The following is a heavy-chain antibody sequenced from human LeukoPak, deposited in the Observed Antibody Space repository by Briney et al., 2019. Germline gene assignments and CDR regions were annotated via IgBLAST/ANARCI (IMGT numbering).Heavy chain of an antibody. Sequence: GGSLRLSCAASGFTVSSNYMSWVRQAPGKGLEWVSYISSSSSTIYYADSVKGRFTISRDNAKNSLYLQMNSLRAEDTAVYYCARDASTIFGVAKRFEQVVGFDPWGQGTLVTVSS. D-gene: IGHD3-3*01. V-gene: IGHV3-48*01. CDR3: ARDASTIFGVAKRFEQVVGFDP. CDR1: GFTVSSNY. CDR2: ISSSSSTI. J-gene: IGHJ5*02.